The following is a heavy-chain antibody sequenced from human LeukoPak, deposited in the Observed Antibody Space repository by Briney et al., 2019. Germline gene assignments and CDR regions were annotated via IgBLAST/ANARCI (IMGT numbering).Heavy chain of an antibody. CDR3: ARLPILGVVDY. CDR2: IFYGGLT. D-gene: IGHD1-26*01. V-gene: IGHV4-39*01. Sequence: PSETLFLTCSVSGGSINTRSYYWGWIRQPPGKGLEWIGSIFYGGLTYYNPSLKSRVTPSADTSKNQFFLKVNSVTAADTSVFFCARLPILGVVDYWGQGILVTVSS. J-gene: IGHJ4*02. CDR1: GGSINTRSYY.